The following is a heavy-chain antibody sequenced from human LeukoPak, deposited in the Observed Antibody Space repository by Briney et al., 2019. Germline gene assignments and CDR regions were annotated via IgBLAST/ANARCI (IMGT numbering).Heavy chain of an antibody. CDR1: GFTFSSYA. D-gene: IGHD4-17*01. V-gene: IGHV3-30-3*01. CDR3: ARELYGDYAGDY. CDR2: ISYDGSNK. Sequence: PGRSLRLSCAASGFTFSSYAMHWVRQAPGKGLEWVAVISYDGSNKYYADSVKGRFTISRDNAKNLLYLQMNSLRAEDTAVYYCARELYGDYAGDYWGQGTLVTVSS. J-gene: IGHJ4*02.